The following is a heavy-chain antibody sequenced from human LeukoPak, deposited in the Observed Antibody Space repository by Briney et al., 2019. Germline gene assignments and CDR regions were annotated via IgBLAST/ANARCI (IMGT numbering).Heavy chain of an antibody. CDR3: AKYEGGGGYSYGYGYYYYYMDV. CDR1: GFTFCIYA. D-gene: IGHD5-18*01. V-gene: IGHV3-23*01. J-gene: IGHJ6*03. Sequence: GGSLRLSCAASGFTFCIYAMRWVRQAPGKALECVSAISGRGGSTYYADSVKGRFTISRDNSKNTLYLQMNSLRAEDTAVYYCAKYEGGGGYSYGYGYYYYYMDVWGKGTAVTVSS. CDR2: ISGRGGST.